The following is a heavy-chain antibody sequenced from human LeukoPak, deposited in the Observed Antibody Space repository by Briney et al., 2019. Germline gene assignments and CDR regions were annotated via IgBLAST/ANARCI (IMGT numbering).Heavy chain of an antibody. CDR2: IFYNGST. V-gene: IGHV4-59*01. Sequence: SETLSLTCTVSGGSISSYYWSWIRQPPGRGLEWIGYIFYNGSTNYNPSLKSRVTISVDTAKNHVSLSLSSVTAADTAVYYCARQSVDFWTDYAKNWFDPWGQGTLVTISS. D-gene: IGHD3/OR15-3a*01. J-gene: IGHJ5*02. CDR3: ARQSVDFWTDYAKNWFDP. CDR1: GGSISSYY.